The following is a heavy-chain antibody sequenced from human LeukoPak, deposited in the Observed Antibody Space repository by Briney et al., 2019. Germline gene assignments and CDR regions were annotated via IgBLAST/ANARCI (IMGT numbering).Heavy chain of an antibody. J-gene: IGHJ6*01. V-gene: IGHV4-31*03. CDR3: ARAARYYYYYGMDV. CDR1: GGSISSGGYY. CDR2: IYYSGST. Sequence: SQTLSLTCTVSGGSISSGGYYWSWIRQHPGKGLEWIGYIYYSGSTYYNPSLKSRVTISVDTSKNQFSLKLSSVTAAETAVYYCARAARYYYYYGMDVWGQGTTVTVSS. D-gene: IGHD2-15*01.